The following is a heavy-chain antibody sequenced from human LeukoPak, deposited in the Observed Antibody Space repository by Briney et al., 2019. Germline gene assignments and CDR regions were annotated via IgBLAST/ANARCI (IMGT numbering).Heavy chain of an antibody. CDR1: GFTFSSYS. J-gene: IGHJ5*02. Sequence: GGSLRLSCAASGFTFSSYSVNWVRQAPGKGLEWVSYISTSSSTIYYADSVTGRFTISRDNAKNSLYLQMNSLRAEDTAVYYCAKDRGFDPWGQGTLVTVSS. V-gene: IGHV3-48*01. CDR2: ISTSSSTI. CDR3: AKDRGFDP.